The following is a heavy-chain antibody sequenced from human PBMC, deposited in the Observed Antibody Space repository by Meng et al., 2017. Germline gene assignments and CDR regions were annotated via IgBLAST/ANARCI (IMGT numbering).Heavy chain of an antibody. J-gene: IGHJ6*02. D-gene: IGHD6-13*01. V-gene: IGHV1-69*04. CDR3: AREWYSSSWFLPDYHYGMDV. CDR1: GGTFSSYT. Sequence: SVKVSCKASGGTFSSYTISWVRQAPGQGLEWMGRIIPILGIANYAQKFQGRVTITADKSTSTAYMELSSLRSEDTAVYYCAREWYSSSWFLPDYHYGMDVWGQGTTVTVSS. CDR2: IIPILGIA.